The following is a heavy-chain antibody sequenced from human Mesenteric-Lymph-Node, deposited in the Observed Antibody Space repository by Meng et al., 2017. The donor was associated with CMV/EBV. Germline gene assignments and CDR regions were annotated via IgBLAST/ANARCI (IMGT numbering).Heavy chain of an antibody. V-gene: IGHV3-9*03. J-gene: IGHJ3*02. Sequence: SLKISCAASGFTFDDYAMHWVRQAPGKGLEWVSGISWNSGSIGYADSVKGRFTISRDNAKNSLYLQMNSLGAEDMALYYCAKDINSSGWYGAFDIWGQGTMVTVSS. CDR3: AKDINSSGWYGAFDI. CDR1: GFTFDDYA. D-gene: IGHD6-19*01. CDR2: ISWNSGSI.